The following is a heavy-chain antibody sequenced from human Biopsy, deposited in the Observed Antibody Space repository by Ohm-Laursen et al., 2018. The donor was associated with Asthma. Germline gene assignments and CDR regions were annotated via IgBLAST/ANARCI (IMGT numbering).Heavy chain of an antibody. J-gene: IGHJ3*02. CDR2: ISSDGHNK. CDR3: ARESGQDSGGTGAFDR. V-gene: IGHV3-30*03. CDR1: GFVFSQSG. D-gene: IGHD4-23*01. Sequence: SLRLSCAASGFVFSQSGMHWVRQAPGKGLEWVALISSDGHNKYYKDSVKGRFTISRDNSKLRLYLEINSLRVEDSAVYYCARESGQDSGGTGAFDRWGQGTMVAVSS.